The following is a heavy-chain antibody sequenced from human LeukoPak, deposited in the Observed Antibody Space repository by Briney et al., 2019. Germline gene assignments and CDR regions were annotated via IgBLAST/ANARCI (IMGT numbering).Heavy chain of an antibody. CDR2: ISGSGGST. J-gene: IGHJ4*02. CDR1: GFTFSSYA. Sequence: GGSLRLSCAASGFTFSSYAMSWVRQAPEKGLEWVSAISGSGGSTYYADSVKGRFTISRDNSKNTLYLQMNSLRAEDTAVYYCAKGSRLGDPLYCSGGSCYGLFDYWGQGTLVTVSS. V-gene: IGHV3-23*01. CDR3: AKGSRLGDPLYCSGGSCYGLFDY. D-gene: IGHD2-15*01.